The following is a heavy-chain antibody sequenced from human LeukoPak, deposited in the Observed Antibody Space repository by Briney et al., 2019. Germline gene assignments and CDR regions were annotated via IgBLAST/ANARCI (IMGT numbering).Heavy chain of an antibody. J-gene: IGHJ3*02. CDR3: ARDNGDYDILTGHDAFDI. V-gene: IGHV4-39*02. Sequence: SETLSLTCTVSGVSIITSNSYWGWIRQPPGKGLEWIGSIYYTGNTYYNASLKSQVSISIDTSKNQFSLRLTSVTAADTAVYYCARDNGDYDILTGHDAFDIWGQGTMVTVSS. CDR1: GVSIITSNSY. CDR2: IYYTGNT. D-gene: IGHD3-9*01.